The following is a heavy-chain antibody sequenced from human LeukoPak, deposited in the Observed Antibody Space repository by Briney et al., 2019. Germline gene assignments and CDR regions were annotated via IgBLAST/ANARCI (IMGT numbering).Heavy chain of an antibody. CDR3: TTPVAGRGFDY. CDR1: GFTFSGSA. D-gene: IGHD6-19*01. Sequence: PGGSLRLSCAASGFTFSGSAMHWVRQASGKGLEWVGRIRSKANSYATAYAASVKGRFTISRDDSKNTAYLQMNSLKTEDTAVYYCTTPVAGRGFDYWGQGTLVTVSS. CDR2: IRSKANSYAT. J-gene: IGHJ4*02. V-gene: IGHV3-73*01.